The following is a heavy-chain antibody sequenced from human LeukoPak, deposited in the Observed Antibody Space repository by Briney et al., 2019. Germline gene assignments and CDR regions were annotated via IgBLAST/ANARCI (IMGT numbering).Heavy chain of an antibody. V-gene: IGHV4-34*01. J-gene: IGHJ4*02. CDR3: ARCTFVAGPDY. CDR1: GGSFSGYY. CDR2: INHSGST. D-gene: IGHD2-15*01. Sequence: SETLSFTCAVYGGSFSGYYWSWIRQPPGKGLEWIGEINHSGSTNYNPSLKSRVNISIDTSKNQFSLKLSSVTAADTAVYYCARCTFVAGPDYWGQGTVVTVSS.